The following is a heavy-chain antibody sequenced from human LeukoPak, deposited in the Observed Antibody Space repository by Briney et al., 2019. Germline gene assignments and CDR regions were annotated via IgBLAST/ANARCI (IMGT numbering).Heavy chain of an antibody. CDR1: GGSFSGYY. J-gene: IGHJ4*02. CDR3: ASLYPRGFWLVIIRDY. CDR2: INHSGST. Sequence: SEPLSLTCAVYGGSFSGYYWSWLRQPPGKGLEWIGEINHSGSTNYNPSLKSRVTISVDTSKNQFSLKLSSVTAAHTAVYYCASLYPRGFWLVIIRDYWGQGTLVTVSS. V-gene: IGHV4-34*01. D-gene: IGHD3-9*01.